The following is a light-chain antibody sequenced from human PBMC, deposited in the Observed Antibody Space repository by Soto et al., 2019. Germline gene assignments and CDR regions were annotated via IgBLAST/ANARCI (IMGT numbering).Light chain of an antibody. Sequence: DIQMPQSPSSVSASAGDRVTITCRASQGINRWLAWYQQKPGKAPKLLIYTASSLRSGAPSRFSGSGSGTDFPRTISSVQPEVFATYCCLQASWFPLTCGGGTKVDIK. J-gene: IGKJ4*01. CDR3: LQASWFPLT. V-gene: IGKV1D-12*01. CDR1: QGINRW. CDR2: TAS.